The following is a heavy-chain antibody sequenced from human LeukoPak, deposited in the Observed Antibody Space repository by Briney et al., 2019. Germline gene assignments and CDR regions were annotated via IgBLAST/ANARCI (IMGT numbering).Heavy chain of an antibody. CDR2: INHSGST. Sequence: PSETLSLTCTVSGYSISSGYYWGRIRQPPGKGPEWIGEINHSGSTNYNPSLKSRVTISIDTSKNQLPLKLSSVTVADTAVYYCARGADWLPDWGQGTLVTVSS. D-gene: IGHD3-9*01. CDR1: GYSISSGYY. J-gene: IGHJ4*02. CDR3: ARGADWLPD. V-gene: IGHV4-38-2*02.